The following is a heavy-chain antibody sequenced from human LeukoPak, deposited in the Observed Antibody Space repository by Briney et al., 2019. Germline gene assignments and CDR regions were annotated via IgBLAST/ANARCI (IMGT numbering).Heavy chain of an antibody. CDR2: ISDTGTTI. D-gene: IGHD3-10*01. Sequence: PGWSLRLSCAASGFTFSSFQMNWVRQAPGKGLEWVSYISDTGTTIYYADSVKGRFTISRDNAKNSLYLQMNSLRDEDTAVYYCAREDYNPPRAMDVWGQGTTVTVSS. V-gene: IGHV3-48*03. J-gene: IGHJ6*02. CDR1: GFTFSSFQ. CDR3: AREDYNPPRAMDV.